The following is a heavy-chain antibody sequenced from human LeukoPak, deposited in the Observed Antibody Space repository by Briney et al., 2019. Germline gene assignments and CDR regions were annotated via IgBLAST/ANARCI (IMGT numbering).Heavy chain of an antibody. J-gene: IGHJ5*02. CDR2: TYYSGST. CDR3: ARSLDSSSWYNWFDP. D-gene: IGHD6-13*01. Sequence: SETLSLTCTVSGGSISSSSYYWGWIRQPPGKGLEWIGSTYYSGSTYYNPSLKSRVTISVDTSKNQFSLKLSSVTAADTAVYYCARSLDSSSWYNWFDPWGQGTLVTVSS. V-gene: IGHV4-39*01. CDR1: GGSISSSSYY.